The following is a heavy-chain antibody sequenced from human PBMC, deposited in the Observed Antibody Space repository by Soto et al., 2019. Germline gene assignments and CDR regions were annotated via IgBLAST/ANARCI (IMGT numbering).Heavy chain of an antibody. V-gene: IGHV3-21*04. J-gene: IGHJ5*01. CDR3: ARDYCPTAVCPWGGFAS. CDR2: ISDSGSVV. CDR1: RFTFSDYS. Sequence: EVQVVESGGGLVKPGGSLRLSCAVSRFTFSDYSMNWVRQAPGKGLEWVSLISDSGSVVSYAESVKGRFTISRDNAKKSVYLQMNSLRAEDTAVYYCARDYCPTAVCPWGGFASWGQGALVNVSS. D-gene: IGHD3-16*01.